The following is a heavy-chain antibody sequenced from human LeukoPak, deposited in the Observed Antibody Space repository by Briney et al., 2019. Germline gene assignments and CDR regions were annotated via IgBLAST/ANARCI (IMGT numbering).Heavy chain of an antibody. V-gene: IGHV1-18*01. CDR1: GYTFTISG. CDR2: ISAYNGNT. D-gene: IGHD3-10*01. Sequence: ASVKVSCKASGYTFTISGISWVRQAPGQGLEWMGWISAYNGNTNYAQKLQGRVTMTTDTSTSTAYMELRSLRSDDTAVYYCAREVGYYYGSGSYPHFDYWGQGTLVTVSS. J-gene: IGHJ4*02. CDR3: AREVGYYYGSGSYPHFDY.